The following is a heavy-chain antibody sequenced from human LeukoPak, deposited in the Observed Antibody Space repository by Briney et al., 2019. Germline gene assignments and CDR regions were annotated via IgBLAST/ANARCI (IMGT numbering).Heavy chain of an antibody. CDR1: GYTFTVYY. CDR3: AQPDLDAQEGFDY. Sequence: ALVKVSCKASGYTFTVYYLHWVRQAPGQGLEWMGWINPNSGGTNYAQKFQGRVTMTRDTSINTAYMELTRLRSDDTAVYYCAQPDLDAQEGFDYWGQGTLVTVSS. CDR2: INPNSGGT. J-gene: IGHJ4*02. D-gene: IGHD1-14*01. V-gene: IGHV1-2*02.